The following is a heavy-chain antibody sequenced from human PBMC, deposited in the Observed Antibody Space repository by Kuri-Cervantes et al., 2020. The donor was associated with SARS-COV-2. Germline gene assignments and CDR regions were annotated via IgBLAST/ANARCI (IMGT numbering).Heavy chain of an antibody. CDR1: GFTFSNAW. V-gene: IGHV3-21*01. D-gene: IGHD6-13*01. Sequence: GESLKISCAASGFTFSNAWMSWVRQAPGKGLEWVSSISSSSSYIYYADSVKGRFTISRDNAKNSLYLQMNSLRAEDTAVYYCARAAKVAAAGRGGWFDPWGQGTLVTVSS. CDR3: ARAAKVAAAGRGGWFDP. J-gene: IGHJ5*02. CDR2: ISSSSSYI.